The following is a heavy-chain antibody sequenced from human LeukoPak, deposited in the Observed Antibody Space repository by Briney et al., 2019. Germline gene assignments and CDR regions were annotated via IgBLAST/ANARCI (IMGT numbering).Heavy chain of an antibody. CDR3: ARHYGVIAAAAFYYFDY. Sequence: SETLSLTCTVSGGSISSGGYYWSWIRQHPGKGLEWIGYIYYSGSTYYNPSLKSRVTISVDTSKNQFSLKLSSVTAADTAVYYCARHYGVIAAAAFYYFDYWGQGTLVTVSS. V-gene: IGHV4-39*01. J-gene: IGHJ4*02. CDR1: GGSISSGGYY. D-gene: IGHD6-13*01. CDR2: IYYSGST.